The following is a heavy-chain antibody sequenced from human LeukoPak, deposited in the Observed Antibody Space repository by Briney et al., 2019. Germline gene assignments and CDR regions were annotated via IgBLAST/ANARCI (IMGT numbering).Heavy chain of an antibody. CDR2: INPNSGGT. CDR1: GYTFTGYY. D-gene: IGHD6-13*01. CDR3: ARSGIAAAPTRKKDSEYFQH. J-gene: IGHJ1*01. V-gene: IGHV1-2*02. Sequence: ASVKVSCKASGYTFTGYYMHWVRQAPGQGLEWMGWINPNSGGTNYAQKFQGRVTMTRDTSISTAYMELSRLRSDDTAVYYCARSGIAAAPTRKKDSEYFQHWGQGTLVTVSS.